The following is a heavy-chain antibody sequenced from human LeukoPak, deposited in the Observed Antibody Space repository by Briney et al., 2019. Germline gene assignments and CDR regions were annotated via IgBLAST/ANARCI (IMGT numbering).Heavy chain of an antibody. CDR2: IDPSDSYT. J-gene: IGHJ4*02. V-gene: IGHV5-10-1*01. D-gene: IGHD3-10*01. CDR3: ARLGFGELFPYY. Sequence: GESLKISCKGSGYSFTTYWISWVRQMPGKGLEWVGRIDPSDSYTNYSPSFQGHVTISADKSISTAFLQWSSLKASDTAMYYCARLGFGELFPYYWGQGTLVTVSS. CDR1: GYSFTTYW.